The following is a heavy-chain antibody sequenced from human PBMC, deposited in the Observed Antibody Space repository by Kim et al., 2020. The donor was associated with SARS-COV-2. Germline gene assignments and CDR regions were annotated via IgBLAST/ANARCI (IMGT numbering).Heavy chain of an antibody. V-gene: IGHV3-33*01. CDR1: GFSFSSYG. J-gene: IGHJ6*03. Sequence: GGSLRLSCAASGFSFSSYGMHWVRQAPGKGLEWVAVTWYDGSNKYYADSVKGRFTISRDNSKNTLYLQMNSLRAEDTAVYYCARDLVSSTDYYMDVWGKGPTVTVSS. D-gene: IGHD2-15*01. CDR3: ARDLVSSTDYYMDV. CDR2: TWYDGSNK.